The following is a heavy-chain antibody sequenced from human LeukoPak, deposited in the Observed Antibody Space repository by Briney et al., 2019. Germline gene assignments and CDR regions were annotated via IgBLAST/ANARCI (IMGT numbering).Heavy chain of an antibody. V-gene: IGHV7-4-1*02. CDR3: AREAGYTDTNDAFDV. Sequence: ASVKVSCKASGYMFNDYAVNWVRQAAGQGLEWLGWINTNTGNPAYAQAFTGRFVFSLDTSVSTAYLQISSLKAEDTAVYYCAREAGYTDTNDAFDVWGQGTIVTVSS. CDR1: GYMFNDYA. D-gene: IGHD3-16*02. CDR2: INTNTGNP. J-gene: IGHJ3*01.